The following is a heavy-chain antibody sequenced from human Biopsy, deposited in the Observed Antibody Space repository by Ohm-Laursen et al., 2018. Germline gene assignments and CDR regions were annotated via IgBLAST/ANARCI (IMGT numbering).Heavy chain of an antibody. CDR3: ERERPALCGGGSWFDS. CDR2: ITSGSSYI. J-gene: IGHJ5*01. CDR1: GFPFTGFS. V-gene: IGHV3-21*01. Sequence: SLRLSCAAPGFPFTGFSMHWVRQAPGKGLEWVAFITSGSSYIYYADSVKDRFTISRDKPKNSLYLQMNTLRADDSAVYFCERERPALCGGGSWFDSWGHGTLVIVSS. D-gene: IGHD2-21*01.